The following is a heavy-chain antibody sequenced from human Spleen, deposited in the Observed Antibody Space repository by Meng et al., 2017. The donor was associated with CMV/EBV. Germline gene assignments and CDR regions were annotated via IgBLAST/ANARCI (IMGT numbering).Heavy chain of an antibody. V-gene: IGHV3-23*01. CDR1: GFTFSNYA. J-gene: IGHJ6*02. D-gene: IGHD2-2*01. Sequence: GESLKISCAASGFTFSNYAMTWVRQAPGKGLEWISTISGGGGNTYYADSVKGRFTISRDNSKMLFLQMNSLRAEDTAIYYCAKAVVPVYYYYGMDVWGQGTTVTVSS. CDR3: AKAVVPVYYYYGMDV. CDR2: ISGGGGNT.